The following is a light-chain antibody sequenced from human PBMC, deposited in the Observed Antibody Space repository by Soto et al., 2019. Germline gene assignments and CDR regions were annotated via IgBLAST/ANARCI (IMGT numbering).Light chain of an antibody. J-gene: IGKJ5*01. CDR1: QTVSSS. CDR3: QQYSTSPT. CDR2: EAS. V-gene: IGKV3-11*01. Sequence: IVFTQSPASLSFSPPQRSTLSGRASQTVSSSLAWYQQKPGQAPRLLIYEASNRATGIPARFSGSGSGTDFTLTISRLEPEDFAVYYCQQYSTSPTFGEGTRLEI.